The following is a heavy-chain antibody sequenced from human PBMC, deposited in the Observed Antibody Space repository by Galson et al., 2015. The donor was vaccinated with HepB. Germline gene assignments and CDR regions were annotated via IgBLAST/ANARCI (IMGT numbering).Heavy chain of an antibody. V-gene: IGHV3-64D*06. CDR3: VKDRGGSGFYYFDY. Sequence: SLRLSCAASGFTFSSYAMHWVRQAPGKGLEYVSAISSNGGSTYYADSVKGRFTISRDNSKNTLYLQMSSLRAEDTAVYYCVKDRGGSGFYYFDYWGQGTLVTVSS. CDR1: GFTFSSYA. D-gene: IGHD3-10*01. J-gene: IGHJ4*02. CDR2: ISSNGGST.